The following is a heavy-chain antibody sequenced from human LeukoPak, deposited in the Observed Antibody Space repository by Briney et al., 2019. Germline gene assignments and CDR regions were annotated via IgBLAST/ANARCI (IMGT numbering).Heavy chain of an antibody. CDR2: ISAYNGNT. D-gene: IGHD5-12*01. V-gene: IGHV1-18*01. CDR1: GYMFITYG. J-gene: IGHJ4*02. CDR3: ARDPLGGIVATPRRDPFDY. Sequence: ASVKVSCKASGYMFITYGISWVRQAPGQGLEWMGWISAYNGNTNYAQKVQDRVTLTRDTSTSTAYMELTSLRSDDTAAYYCARDPLGGIVATPRRDPFDYWGKGTPVTVSS.